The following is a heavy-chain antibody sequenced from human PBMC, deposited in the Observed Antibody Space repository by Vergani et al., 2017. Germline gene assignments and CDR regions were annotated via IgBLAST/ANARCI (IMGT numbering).Heavy chain of an antibody. V-gene: IGHV4-39*01. J-gene: IGHJ4*02. Sequence: QLQLQESGPGLVKPSETLSLTCTVSGGSISSSSPYWGWIRQPPGKGLDWIGCLYYSGSTYYNPSLKSRVTISVDTSKNHFSLKLSSVTAADTAVYYCARHDVYYDSSVYFDYWGQGTLVTVSS. CDR2: LYYSGST. CDR3: ARHDVYYDSSVYFDY. CDR1: GGSISSSSPY. D-gene: IGHD3-22*01.